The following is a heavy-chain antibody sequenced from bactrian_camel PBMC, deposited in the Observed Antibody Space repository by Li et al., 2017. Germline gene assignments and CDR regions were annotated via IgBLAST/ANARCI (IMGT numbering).Heavy chain of an antibody. V-gene: IGHV3-3*01. J-gene: IGHJ4*01. CDR3: ALDRLRCLTSTPFSFQDYKH. CDR1: GYKYRGYC. Sequence: QLVESGGGSVQAGGSLRLSCDASGYKYRGYCMGWFRQAPGKEREAVATIYWGGLSPYYADSVQGRFTISRDSATNTVYLEMNSLKPEDTAMYYCALDRLRCLTSTPFSFQDYKHWGQGTQVTVS. CDR2: IYWGGLSP. D-gene: IGHD2*01.